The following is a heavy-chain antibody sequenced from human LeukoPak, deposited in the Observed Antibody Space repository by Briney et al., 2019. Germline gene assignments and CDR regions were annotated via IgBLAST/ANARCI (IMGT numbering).Heavy chain of an antibody. Sequence: GGSLRLSCAASGFTFSSYAMSWVRQAPGKGPEWVSAISGSGGSTYYADSVKGRFTISRDNSKNTLYLQMNSLRAEDTAVYYCAARHDSSGYTLDYWGQGTLVTVSS. CDR1: GFTFSSYA. CDR3: AARHDSSGYTLDY. V-gene: IGHV3-23*01. J-gene: IGHJ4*02. D-gene: IGHD3-22*01. CDR2: ISGSGGST.